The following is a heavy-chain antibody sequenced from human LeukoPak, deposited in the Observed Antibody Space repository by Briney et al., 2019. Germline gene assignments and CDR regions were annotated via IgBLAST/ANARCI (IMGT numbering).Heavy chain of an antibody. CDR3: ARGGHYYDSSGYFPFDY. Sequence: ASVKVSCKASGYTFTSYGISWVRQAPGQGLEWMGWISAYNGNTNYAQKLQGRVTMTTDTSTSTAYMELRSLRSDDTAVYYCARGGHYYDSSGYFPFDYWGQGTLVTVSS. V-gene: IGHV1-18*01. CDR2: ISAYNGNT. J-gene: IGHJ4*02. CDR1: GYTFTSYG. D-gene: IGHD3-22*01.